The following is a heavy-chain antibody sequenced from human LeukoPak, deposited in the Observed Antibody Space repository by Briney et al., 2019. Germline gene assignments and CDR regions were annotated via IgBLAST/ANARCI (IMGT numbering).Heavy chain of an antibody. J-gene: IGHJ4*02. V-gene: IGHV1-69*05. CDR3: ARGAGRQLWGLGLVY. CDR2: IIPIFGTA. Sequence: SVKVSCKASGGTFSSYAISWVRQAPGQGLEWMGGIIPIFGTANYAQKFQGRVTITTEESTSTAYMELSSLRSEDTAVYYCARGAGRQLWGLGLVYWGQGTLVTVSS. D-gene: IGHD3-16*01. CDR1: GGTFSSYA.